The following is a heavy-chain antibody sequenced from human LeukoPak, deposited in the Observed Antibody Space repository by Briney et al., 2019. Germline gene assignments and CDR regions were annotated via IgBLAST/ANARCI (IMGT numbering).Heavy chain of an antibody. Sequence: PSETLSLTCDVSGGSIMTTNWWSWVRQPPNKGLEWIGEVHLSGATNYNPSLESRATMSIDTSKNHLSLELTSVTAADTAMYYCTRESGAFSPFGFWGQGTLVTVSS. J-gene: IGHJ4*02. CDR3: TRESGAFSPFGF. V-gene: IGHV4-4*02. CDR2: VHLSGAT. D-gene: IGHD1-26*01. CDR1: GGSIMTTNW.